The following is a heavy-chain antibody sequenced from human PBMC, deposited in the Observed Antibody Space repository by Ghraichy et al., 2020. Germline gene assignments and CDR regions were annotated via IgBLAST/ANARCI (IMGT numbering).Heavy chain of an antibody. Sequence: SETLSLTCTVSGVSISHYYWSWIRQPPGRGLEWVGFIYDSGSTNVITNYNPSLKSRVTMSVDTSKNQFSLQLSSVTAADTAVFYCARSFTYYFDNSGYPTFDFWGQGTVVTVSS. J-gene: IGHJ4*02. CDR3: ARSFTYYFDNSGYPTFDF. V-gene: IGHV4-59*01. CDR2: IYDSGSTNVIT. D-gene: IGHD3-22*01. CDR1: GVSISHYY.